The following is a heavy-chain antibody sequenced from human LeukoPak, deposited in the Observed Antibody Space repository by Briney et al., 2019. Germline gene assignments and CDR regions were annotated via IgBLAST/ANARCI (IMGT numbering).Heavy chain of an antibody. D-gene: IGHD6-13*01. J-gene: IGHJ4*02. CDR3: ARDGAAPGLYFDS. V-gene: IGHV3-74*01. CDR1: GFTFSSYW. Sequence: GGSLRLSCAASGFTFSSYWMHWVRQAPRKGVVWVSRTNSDGSSTSYADSVKGRFTISRDNAKNTLYLQMNSLRAEDTAVYYCARDGAAPGLYFDSWGQGTLVTVSS. CDR2: TNSDGSST.